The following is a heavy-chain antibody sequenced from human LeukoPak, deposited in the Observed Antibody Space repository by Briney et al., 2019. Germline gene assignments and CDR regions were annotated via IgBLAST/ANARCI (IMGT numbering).Heavy chain of an antibody. J-gene: IGHJ3*01. V-gene: IGHV3-30*04. D-gene: IGHD3-16*01. Sequence: GGSLRLSCAASGFTFSSYVMHWVRQAPGKGLEWVAIISYDGSNEYYADSVKGRFTISRDNSKNTLYLQMNSLRAEDTAVYYCATGRDYAFTYWGQGTMVTVSS. CDR1: GFTFSSYV. CDR3: ATGRDYAFTY. CDR2: ISYDGSNE.